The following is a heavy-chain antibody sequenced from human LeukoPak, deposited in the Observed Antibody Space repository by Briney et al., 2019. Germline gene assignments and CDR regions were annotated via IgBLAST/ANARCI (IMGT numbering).Heavy chain of an antibody. V-gene: IGHV4-39*02. Sequence: SETLSLTCTVSGGSISSSSYYSGWVRQPPGKGLEWMGSIYYIGSTDYNPSPKSGSTISVDTPKNRFPLKRSVVTAANTPFYSCARHYGSRFHWFDPWGEGTLVTASS. D-gene: IGHD3-10*01. CDR3: ARHYGSRFHWFDP. CDR1: GGSISSSSYY. CDR2: IYYIGST. J-gene: IGHJ5*02.